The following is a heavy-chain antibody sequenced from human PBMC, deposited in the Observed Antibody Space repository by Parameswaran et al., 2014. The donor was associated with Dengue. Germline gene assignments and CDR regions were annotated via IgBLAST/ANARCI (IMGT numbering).Heavy chain of an antibody. CDR3: ARVLKGGADIVATN. CDR2: IYYSGST. Sequence: RWIRQPPGKGLEWIGYIYYSGSTNYNPSLKSRVTISVDTSKNQFSLKLSSVTAADTAVYYCARVLKGGADIVATNWGQGTLVTVSS. V-gene: IGHV4-59*01. D-gene: IGHD5-12*01. J-gene: IGHJ4*02.